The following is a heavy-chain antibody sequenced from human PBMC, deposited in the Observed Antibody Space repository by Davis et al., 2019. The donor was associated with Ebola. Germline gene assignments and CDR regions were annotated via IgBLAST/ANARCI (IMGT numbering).Heavy chain of an antibody. CDR1: GGSFSGYY. CDR3: ARDRGPLGFDP. CDR2: INHSGST. Sequence: SETLSLTCAVYGGSFSGYYWSWIRQPPGKGLEWIGEINHSGSTNYNPSLKSRVTISVDTSKNQFSLKLSSVTAADTAVYYCARDRGPLGFDPWGQGTLVTVSS. V-gene: IGHV4-34*01. J-gene: IGHJ5*02. D-gene: IGHD3-10*01.